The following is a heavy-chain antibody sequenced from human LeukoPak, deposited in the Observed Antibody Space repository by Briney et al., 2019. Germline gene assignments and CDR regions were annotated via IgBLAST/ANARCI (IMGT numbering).Heavy chain of an antibody. Sequence: SQTLSLTCVISGDXVSSNSAAWNWIRQSPSRGLEWLGRTYYRSEWYTDYEVSVKSRITINPDTSKNQFSLQLNSVTPEDTAVYYCARGSSGWYYFDYWGQGTLVTVSS. CDR1: GDXVSSNSAA. CDR3: ARGSSGWYYFDY. V-gene: IGHV6-1*01. J-gene: IGHJ4*02. D-gene: IGHD6-19*01. CDR2: TYYRSEWYT.